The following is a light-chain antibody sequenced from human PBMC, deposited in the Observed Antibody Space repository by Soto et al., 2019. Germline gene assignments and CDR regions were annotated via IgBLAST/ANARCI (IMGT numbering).Light chain of an antibody. J-gene: IGLJ1*01. CDR2: EVT. CDR3: ISYTGSSTSYV. Sequence: QSVLTQPASVSGSPGQSITISCTGTSSDVGSYSHVAWYQQFPGKTPKLIIYEVTYRPSGVSHRFSASKSGNTASLTISGLQAGDEADYYCISYTGSSTSYVFGTGTKVTLL. V-gene: IGLV2-14*01. CDR1: SSDVGSYSH.